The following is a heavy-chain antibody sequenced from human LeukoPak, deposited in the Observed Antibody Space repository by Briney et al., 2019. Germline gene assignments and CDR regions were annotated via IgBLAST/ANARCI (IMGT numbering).Heavy chain of an antibody. CDR1: GYTFTSYD. CDR3: ARPPRTGGFDY. V-gene: IGHV1-8*01. CDR2: MNPNSGTT. D-gene: IGHD2-8*02. J-gene: IGHJ4*02. Sequence: ASVKVSCKASGYTFTSYDFNWVRQAPGQGPEWIGWMNPNSGTTGYAQKFQGRVTMTRDTSISTAYMDLSSLRSEDTAVYYCARPPRTGGFDYGGRETRAPVPS.